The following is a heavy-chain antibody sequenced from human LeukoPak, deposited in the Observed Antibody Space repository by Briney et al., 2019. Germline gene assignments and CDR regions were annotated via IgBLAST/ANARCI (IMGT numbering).Heavy chain of an antibody. CDR1: GYTFTNYG. J-gene: IGHJ2*01. D-gene: IGHD6-19*01. V-gene: IGHV1-18*01. CDR2: ISAYNGNT. Sequence: ASVKVSCKASGYTFTNYGISWVRQAPGQGLECMGWISAYNGNTNYAQRFQGRVTMTTDTSTSTAYMELRSLRSDDTAVYYCVRGPPVGWYIWYFDLWGRGTLVTVSS. CDR3: VRGPPVGWYIWYFDL.